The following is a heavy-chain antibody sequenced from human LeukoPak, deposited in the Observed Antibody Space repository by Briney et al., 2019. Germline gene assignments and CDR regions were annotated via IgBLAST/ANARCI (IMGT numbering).Heavy chain of an antibody. CDR1: GFTFSSYA. CDR2: ISGSGGST. D-gene: IGHD4-23*01. V-gene: IGHV3-23*01. J-gene: IGHJ4*02. Sequence: GGSLRPSCAASGFTFSSYAMSWVRQAPGKGLEWVSAISGSGGSTYYADSVKGRFTISRDNSKNTLYLRMNSLRAEDTAVYYCAKAPGGNSGDYWGQGTLVTVSS. CDR3: AKAPGGNSGDY.